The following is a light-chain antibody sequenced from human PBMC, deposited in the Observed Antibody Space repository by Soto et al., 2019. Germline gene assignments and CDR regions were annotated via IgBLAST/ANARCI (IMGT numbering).Light chain of an antibody. J-gene: IGKJ1*01. Sequence: AIQMTQSPSSLSASVGDRVTITCRASQGIRNDLGWYQQKQGKAPKLLIYAASGIQSGVPSRFSGSGSGTDFTLPFSILQPEDFATYYCLQDYNYPRTFGQGTKVQI. CDR1: QGIRND. CDR3: LQDYNYPRT. CDR2: AAS. V-gene: IGKV1-6*01.